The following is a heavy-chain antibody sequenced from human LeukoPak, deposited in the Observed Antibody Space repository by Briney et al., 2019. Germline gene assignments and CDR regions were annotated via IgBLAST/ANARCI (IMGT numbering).Heavy chain of an antibody. Sequence: SETLSLTCTVSGGSISSYYWSWIRQPAGKGLEWIGRIYTSGSTNYNPSLKSRVTMSVDTSKNQFSLKLSSVIAADTAVYYCAREGYSSSWYRPSYFDYWGQGTLVTVSS. CDR3: AREGYSSSWYRPSYFDY. CDR2: IYTSGST. CDR1: GGSISSYY. V-gene: IGHV4-4*07. D-gene: IGHD6-13*01. J-gene: IGHJ4*02.